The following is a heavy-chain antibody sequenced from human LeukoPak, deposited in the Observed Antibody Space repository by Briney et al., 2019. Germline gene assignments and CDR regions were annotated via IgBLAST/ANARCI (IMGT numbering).Heavy chain of an antibody. CDR1: GFTFSSYS. D-gene: IGHD3-10*01. CDR2: ISSGSSYI. CDR3: ARDNRGIGDAFDI. Sequence: KTGGSLRLSCVASGFTFSSYSMNWVRQAPGKGLEWVSSISSGSSYIYYADSVKGRFTISRDNAKNSLYLQMNSLRAEDTAVYYCARDNRGIGDAFDIWGQGTMVTVSS. V-gene: IGHV3-21*01. J-gene: IGHJ3*02.